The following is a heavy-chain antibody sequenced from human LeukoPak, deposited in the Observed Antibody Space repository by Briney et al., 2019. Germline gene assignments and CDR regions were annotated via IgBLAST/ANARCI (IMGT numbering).Heavy chain of an antibody. CDR1: GFTFSNYA. CDR3: ATAGGSSGSYPLIY. J-gene: IGHJ4*02. D-gene: IGHD6-19*01. CDR2: ITGSGSTT. Sequence: GGSLRLSCAASGFTFSNYAMNWVRQAPGKGLERVSVITGSGSTTFYADSVKGRFTTSRDNSKNTVFLQMNSLRAEDTAVYYCATAGGSSGSYPLIYWGQGILVTVSS. V-gene: IGHV3-23*01.